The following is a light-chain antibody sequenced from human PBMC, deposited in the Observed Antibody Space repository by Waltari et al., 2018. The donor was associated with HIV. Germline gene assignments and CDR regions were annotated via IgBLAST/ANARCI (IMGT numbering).Light chain of an antibody. Sequence: IVMTQSPATLSVSPGKTATLSCRASQSVANNLAWYQQKPGQTPRLLIYGASTRATGISPRFSGSGSGTNFALTITSLQSEDVAVYYCQQYNNWPWFTFGQGTKLEIK. CDR3: QQYNNWPWFT. V-gene: IGKV3-15*01. CDR1: QSVANN. J-gene: IGKJ2*01. CDR2: GAS.